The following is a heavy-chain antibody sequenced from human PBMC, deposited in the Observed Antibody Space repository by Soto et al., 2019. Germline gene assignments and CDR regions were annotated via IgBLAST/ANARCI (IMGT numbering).Heavy chain of an antibody. CDR3: AKGRGVDYYYDMAV. CDR1: GFTFSSYG. Sequence: GGSLRLSCAASGFTFSSYGMHWVRQAPGKGLEWVAVISYDGSNKYYADSVKGRFTISRDNSKNTLYLQMNSLRAEDTAVYYCAKGRGVDYYYDMAVWGQGTTVTVYS. V-gene: IGHV3-30*18. J-gene: IGHJ6*02. CDR2: ISYDGSNK. D-gene: IGHD3-10*01.